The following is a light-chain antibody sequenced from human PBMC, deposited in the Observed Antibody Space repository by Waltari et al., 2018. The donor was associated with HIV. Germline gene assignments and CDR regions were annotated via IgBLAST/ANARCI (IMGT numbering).Light chain of an antibody. CDR2: WAS. V-gene: IGKV4-1*01. Sequence: DIVMTQSPDSLAVSLGERATIHCKSSQSLLYSSNNKNHLAWYQQKPGQPPKLLLYWASTRESGVPDRFSGSGSGTDFTLTISSLQAEDVAVYYCQQYYTTPRTFGQGTKVEVK. CDR3: QQYYTTPRT. J-gene: IGKJ1*01. CDR1: QSLLYSSNNKNH.